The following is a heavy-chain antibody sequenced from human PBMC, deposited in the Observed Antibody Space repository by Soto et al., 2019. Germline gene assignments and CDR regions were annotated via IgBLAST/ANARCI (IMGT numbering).Heavy chain of an antibody. CDR1: GGSISSYY. J-gene: IGHJ6*03. D-gene: IGHD3-16*01. CDR2: IYYSGST. Sequence: SETLSLTCTVSGGSISSYYWSWIRQPPGKGLEWIGYIYYSGSTNYNPSLKSRVTISVDTSKNQFSLKLSSVTAADTAVYYCARSNYDYIWGSYYYYMDVWGKGTTVTVSS. V-gene: IGHV4-59*01. CDR3: ARSNYDYIWGSYYYYMDV.